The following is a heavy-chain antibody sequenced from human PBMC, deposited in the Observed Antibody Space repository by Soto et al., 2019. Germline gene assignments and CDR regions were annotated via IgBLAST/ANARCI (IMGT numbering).Heavy chain of an antibody. CDR2: IKSQVDGGTT. V-gene: IGHV3-15*01. CDR3: ATGSASFDL. J-gene: IGHJ1*01. CDR1: GFTFTDAW. Sequence: EVQLVESGGGSVNPGGSVRLSCAASGFTFTDAWMNWVRQVPGEGLEWVGHIKSQVDGGTTDSAAALDGRVTISRDDSENMVYLQMNRLRNDDTAVYYCATGSASFDLWGQGTLVTV. D-gene: IGHD5-18*01.